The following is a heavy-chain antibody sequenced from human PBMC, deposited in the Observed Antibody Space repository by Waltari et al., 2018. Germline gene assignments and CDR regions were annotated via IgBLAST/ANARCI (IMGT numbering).Heavy chain of an antibody. D-gene: IGHD3-16*01. CDR1: GYIFSNYG. CDR2: ISGYNGDA. Sequence: QLVQSGAEVTKPGASVKVPCQGSGYIFSNYGVTWVRQAPGQGLEWMGWISGYNGDAKYEEKFEGRVTMTRDTSTSTAYMEIRGLRSDDTAVYFCARDDVDSSAFGGFWGQGTQVTVSS. J-gene: IGHJ4*02. CDR3: ARDDVDSSAFGGF. V-gene: IGHV1-18*01.